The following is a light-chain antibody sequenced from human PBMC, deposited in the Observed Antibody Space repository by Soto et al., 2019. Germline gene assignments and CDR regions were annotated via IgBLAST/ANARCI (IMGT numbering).Light chain of an antibody. J-gene: IGKJ1*01. CDR2: GAS. CDR1: QSVTSNY. CDR3: QQYGSSPGT. Sequence: EIVLTQSPGTLSLSPGERATLSCRASQSVTSNYLAWYQQKPGQAPRLLIFGASIRDTGIPDRFSGSGSGTNFPLTISRLEYEDFAVYYCQQYGSSPGTFGQGTKVEIK. V-gene: IGKV3-20*01.